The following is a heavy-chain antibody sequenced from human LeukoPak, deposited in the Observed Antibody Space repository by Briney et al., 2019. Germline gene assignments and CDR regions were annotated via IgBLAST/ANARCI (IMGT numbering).Heavy chain of an antibody. V-gene: IGHV4-4*07. D-gene: IGHD3-22*01. Sequence: PSETLSLTCTVSGGSISSYYWSWIRQPAGKGLEWIGRIYTSGSTHYNPSLKSRVTMSVDTSKNQFSLKLSSVTAADTAVYYCATDPTYYYDSSGYVRDWFDPWGQGTLVTVSS. CDR2: IYTSGST. CDR1: GGSISSYY. J-gene: IGHJ5*02. CDR3: ATDPTYYYDSSGYVRDWFDP.